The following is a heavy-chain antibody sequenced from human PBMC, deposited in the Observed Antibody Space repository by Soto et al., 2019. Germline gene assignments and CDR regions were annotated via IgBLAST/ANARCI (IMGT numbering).Heavy chain of an antibody. V-gene: IGHV3-23*01. J-gene: IGHJ4*02. CDR3: ATLRFCTSSSCYGREGGY. D-gene: IGHD2-2*01. CDR2: ISGTSTNT. Sequence: EVQLLESGGGLVQPGGSLRLSCAASGFTFSSYGMSWVRQVPGKGLEWVSAISGTSTNTYYANSVEGRFTISRDNSKNTLYLQMNSLRAHDAAVYYCATLRFCTSSSCYGREGGYWGQGTLVTVSS. CDR1: GFTFSSYG.